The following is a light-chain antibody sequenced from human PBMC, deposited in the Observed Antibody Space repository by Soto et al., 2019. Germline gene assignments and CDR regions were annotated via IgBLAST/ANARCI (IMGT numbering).Light chain of an antibody. CDR2: DAS. J-gene: IGKJ1*01. CDR3: QQYNNWPQT. V-gene: IGKV3D-15*01. CDR1: QNIANY. Sequence: EIVLTQSPATLSLSPGERATLSCRASQNIANYLDWYQQKPGQSPRLLIHDASNRATGISARFSGSGSGTEFTLTISSLQSEDFAEYHCQQYNNWPQTFGQGTKVDIK.